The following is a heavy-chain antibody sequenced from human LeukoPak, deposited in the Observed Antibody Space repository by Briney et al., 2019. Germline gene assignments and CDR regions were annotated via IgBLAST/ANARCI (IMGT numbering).Heavy chain of an antibody. CDR2: IYYSGST. J-gene: IGHJ4*02. V-gene: IGHV4-59*01. D-gene: IGHD1-14*01. CDR1: GGSISSYY. CDR3: ARALSVEPECDY. Sequence: SSETLSLTCTVSGGSISSYYWSWIRQPPGKGLEWIGYIYYSGSTNYNPSLKSRVTISVDTSKNQFSLKLSSVTAADTAVYYCARALSVEPECDYWGQGTLVTVSS.